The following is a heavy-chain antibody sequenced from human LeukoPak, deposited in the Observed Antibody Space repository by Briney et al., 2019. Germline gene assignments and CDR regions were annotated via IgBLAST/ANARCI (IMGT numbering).Heavy chain of an antibody. CDR1: GGSISSGGYY. V-gene: IGHV4-31*03. D-gene: IGHD2-15*01. J-gene: IGHJ5*02. CDR2: ILYSGST. Sequence: SETLSLTCTVSGGSISSGGYYWSWIRQHPGKGLEWIGYILYSGSTYYNPSLKSRVTISVDTSKNQFSLKLSSVTAADTAVYYCARAGYCSGGSCYGYDPWGQGTLVTVSS. CDR3: ARAGYCSGGSCYGYDP.